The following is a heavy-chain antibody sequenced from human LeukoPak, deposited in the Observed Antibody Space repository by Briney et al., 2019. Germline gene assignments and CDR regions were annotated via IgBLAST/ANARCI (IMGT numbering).Heavy chain of an antibody. CDR3: ARGQGNYGDY. V-gene: IGHV4-4*02. CDR1: GGSISNSNW. J-gene: IGHJ4*02. CDR2: IYHSGST. D-gene: IGHD3-10*01. Sequence: PSGTLSLTCAVSGGSISNSNWWNWVRQPPGKGLEWIGEIYHSGSTNYNPSLRSRVTISVDRSKNQFALKLTSVTAADTAVYYCARGQGNYGDYWGQGTLVIVSS.